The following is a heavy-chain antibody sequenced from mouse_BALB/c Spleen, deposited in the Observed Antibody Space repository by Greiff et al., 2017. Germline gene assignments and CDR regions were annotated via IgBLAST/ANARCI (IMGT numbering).Heavy chain of an antibody. D-gene: IGHD2-1*01. Sequence: DVMLVESGGGLVQPGGSRKLSCAASGFTFSSFGMHWVRQAPEKGLEWVAYISSGSSTIYYADTVKGRFTISRDNPKNTLFLQMTSLRSEDTAMYYCARSRGNFGYWGQGTLVTVSA. J-gene: IGHJ3*01. CDR2: ISSGSSTI. V-gene: IGHV5-17*02. CDR1: GFTFSSFG. CDR3: ARSRGNFGY.